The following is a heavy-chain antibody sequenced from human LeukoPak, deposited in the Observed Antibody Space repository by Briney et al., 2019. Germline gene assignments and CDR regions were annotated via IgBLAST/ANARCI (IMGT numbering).Heavy chain of an antibody. D-gene: IGHD6-19*01. CDR1: GGSISGWY. Sequence: SETLSLTCTVSGGSISGWYWSWIRQPPGKGLEWIGYIYGSGYTNYNPSLKSRVTMSIDTSKNHFSLRLTSVTAADTATYYCARETSLAGFASGLGFNYWGQGILVTVSS. CDR3: ARETSLAGFASGLGFNY. J-gene: IGHJ4*02. CDR2: IYGSGYT. V-gene: IGHV4-59*01.